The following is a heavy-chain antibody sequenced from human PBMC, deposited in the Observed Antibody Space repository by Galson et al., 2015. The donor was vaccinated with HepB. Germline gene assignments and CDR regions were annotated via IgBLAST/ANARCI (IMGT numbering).Heavy chain of an antibody. Sequence: SLRLSCAASGFTFSSYAMHWVRQAPGKGLEWVAVISYDGSNKYYADSVKGRFTISRDNAKNSLYLQMNSLRAEDTAVYYCARDRVVTAIRGYYDYWGQGTLVTVSS. D-gene: IGHD2-21*02. V-gene: IGHV3-30*04. CDR1: GFTFSSYA. CDR3: ARDRVVTAIRGYYDY. CDR2: ISYDGSNK. J-gene: IGHJ4*02.